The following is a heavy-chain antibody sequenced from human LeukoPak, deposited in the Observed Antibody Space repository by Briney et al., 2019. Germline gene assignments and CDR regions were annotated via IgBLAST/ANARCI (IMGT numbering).Heavy chain of an antibody. D-gene: IGHD3-10*01. V-gene: IGHV4-39*01. CDR2: MYYSGDT. Sequence: PSETLSLTCTVSGDSINSGSYYWGWIRQPPGEGLEWIGSMYYSGDTYYNPSLESRRTISVDTSKNQFSLNLSPVTAADTAVYYCARVLSFGESKKGYSYYMDVWGKGTTLTVSS. CDR3: ARVLSFGESKKGYSYYMDV. CDR1: GDSINSGSYY. J-gene: IGHJ6*03.